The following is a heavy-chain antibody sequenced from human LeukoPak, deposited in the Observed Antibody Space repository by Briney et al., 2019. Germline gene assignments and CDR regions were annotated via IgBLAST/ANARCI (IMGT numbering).Heavy chain of an antibody. CDR3: ARHPDCSSTSCYRGNWFDP. J-gene: IGHJ5*02. D-gene: IGHD2-2*01. Sequence: GESLKISCKGSGYSFTGYWIGWVRQMPGKGLEWMGIIYPGDSDTRYSPSFQGQVTISADKSISTAYLQWSSLKASDTAMYYCARHPDCSSTSCYRGNWFDPWGQGTLVTVSS. CDR2: IYPGDSDT. V-gene: IGHV5-51*01. CDR1: GYSFTGYW.